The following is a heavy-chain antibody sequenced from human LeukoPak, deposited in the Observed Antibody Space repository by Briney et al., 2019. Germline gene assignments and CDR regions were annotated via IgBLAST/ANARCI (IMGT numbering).Heavy chain of an antibody. CDR3: ARGLHYYGSGGAFDI. CDR2: ISYDGSNK. D-gene: IGHD3-10*01. V-gene: IGHV3-30-3*01. Sequence: PGRSLRLSCAASGFTFSSYAMHWVRQAPGKGLEWGAVISYDGSNKYYADSVKGRFTISRDNSKNTLYLQMNSLSAEDTAVYYCARGLHYYGSGGAFDIWGQGTMVTVSS. J-gene: IGHJ3*02. CDR1: GFTFSSYA.